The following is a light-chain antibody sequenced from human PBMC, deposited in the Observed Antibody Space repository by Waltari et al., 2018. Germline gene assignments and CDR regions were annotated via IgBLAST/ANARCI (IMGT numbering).Light chain of an antibody. CDR1: QSVSSNF. V-gene: IGKV3-20*01. J-gene: IGKJ4*01. Sequence: EIVLTQSPGTLSLSPGDRATLSCRASQSVSSNFLAWYQLKPGQAPRLLIYGASRRATGIPDKFSGSGSGTDFTLTINRLEPEDFAVYYCQQYGRSPLTFGGGTKVEIK. CDR3: QQYGRSPLT. CDR2: GAS.